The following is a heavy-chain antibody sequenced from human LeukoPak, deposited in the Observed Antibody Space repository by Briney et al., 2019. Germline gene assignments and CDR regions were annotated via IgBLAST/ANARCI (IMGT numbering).Heavy chain of an antibody. CDR2: IYYSGST. CDR1: GGSISSYY. D-gene: IGHD3-22*01. J-gene: IGHJ5*02. Sequence: PSETLSLXCTVSGGSISSYYWSWIRQPPGKGLESIGYIYYSGSTNYNPSLKSRVTISVDTSKNQFSLKLSSVTAADTAVYYCARGFFTYYYDSSGYYANWFDPWGQGTLVTVSS. V-gene: IGHV4-59*01. CDR3: ARGFFTYYYDSSGYYANWFDP.